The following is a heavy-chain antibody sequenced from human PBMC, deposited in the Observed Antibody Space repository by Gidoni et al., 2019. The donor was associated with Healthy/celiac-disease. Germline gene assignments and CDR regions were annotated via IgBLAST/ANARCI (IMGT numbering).Heavy chain of an antibody. CDR2: IYTSGST. V-gene: IGHV4-61*02. CDR1: GGPTSSSSYY. Sequence: QVQLQKSGPGRVRPSQTLSPTCTAAGGPTSSSSYYWSWIRQPAGKGLEWIGSIYTSGSTNYNPALKSRVTISVDTSKNQFSLKLGSVTAADTAVYCCAREPMITFGGVIVLGGWFDPWGQGTLVTVSS. D-gene: IGHD3-16*02. J-gene: IGHJ5*02. CDR3: AREPMITFGGVIVLGGWFDP.